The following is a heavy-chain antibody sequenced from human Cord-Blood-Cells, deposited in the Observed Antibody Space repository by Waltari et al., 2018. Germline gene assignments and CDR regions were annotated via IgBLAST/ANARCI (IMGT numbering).Heavy chain of an antibody. CDR2: ISSSSSYI. D-gene: IGHD4-17*01. CDR3: ARDIRWASGSDY. V-gene: IGHV3-21*01. CDR1: GFTFSSSS. J-gene: IGHJ4*02. Sequence: EVQLVASGGGLVKPGGSMKLSCAASGFTFSSSSTHWVRQAPGKGLEWVSSISSSSSYIYYADSVKGRFTISRDNAKNSLYLQMNSLRAEDTAVYYCARDIRWASGSDYWGQGTLVTVSS.